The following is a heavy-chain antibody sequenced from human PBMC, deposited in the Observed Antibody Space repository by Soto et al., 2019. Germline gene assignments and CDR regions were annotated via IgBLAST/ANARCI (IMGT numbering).Heavy chain of an antibody. CDR1: GFTFSSYW. V-gene: IGHV3-7*01. J-gene: IGHJ4*02. CDR3: ASRYSGYDYYLGY. CDR2: IKQDGSEK. Sequence: GGSLRLSCAASGFTFSSYWMSWVRQAPGKGLEWVANIKQDGSEKYYVDSVKGRFTISRDNAKNSLYLQMNSLRAEDTAVYYCASRYSGYDYYLGYWGQGTLVTVSS. D-gene: IGHD5-12*01.